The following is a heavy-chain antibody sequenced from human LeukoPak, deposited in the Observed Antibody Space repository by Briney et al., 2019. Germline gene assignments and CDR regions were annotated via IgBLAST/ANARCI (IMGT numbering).Heavy chain of an antibody. CDR3: ARGDPRTETYYYDTSGHKGAGTFDI. Sequence: SETLSLTCTVSGGSISSYYWSWIRQPPGKGLEWIGYIYYSGSTNYNPSLKSRVTISVDTSKNQFSLKLSSVSAADTAVYYCARGDPRTETYYYDTSGHKGAGTFDIWGQGTMVTVSS. CDR1: GGSISSYY. D-gene: IGHD3-22*01. J-gene: IGHJ3*02. V-gene: IGHV4-59*01. CDR2: IYYSGST.